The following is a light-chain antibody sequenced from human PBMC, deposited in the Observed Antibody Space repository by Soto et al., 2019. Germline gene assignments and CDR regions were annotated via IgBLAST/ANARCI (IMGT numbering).Light chain of an antibody. J-gene: IGKJ1*01. Sequence: GESVTIPCRASQVISTSLAWFQQKAGKAPKLLIYEASRLESGVPSRISGSGSGTEFTITISSLQPDDFATYYCQQYTSYPWTFGQGTKVDNK. CDR1: QVISTS. CDR2: EAS. V-gene: IGKV1-5*03. CDR3: QQYTSYPWT.